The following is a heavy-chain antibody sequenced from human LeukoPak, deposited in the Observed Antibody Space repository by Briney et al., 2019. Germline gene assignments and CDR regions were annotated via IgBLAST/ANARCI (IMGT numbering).Heavy chain of an antibody. CDR1: GYTFTGYY. J-gene: IGHJ4*02. CDR2: INPNSGGT. CDR3: ARHVAYCGGDCYSALDY. Sequence: ASVKVSCKASGYTFTGYYMHWVRQAPGQGLEWMGWINPNSGGTNYAQKFQGRVTMTRDTSISTAYMELSRLRSDDTAVYYCARHVAYCGGDCYSALDYWGQGTLVTVSS. V-gene: IGHV1-2*02. D-gene: IGHD2-21*02.